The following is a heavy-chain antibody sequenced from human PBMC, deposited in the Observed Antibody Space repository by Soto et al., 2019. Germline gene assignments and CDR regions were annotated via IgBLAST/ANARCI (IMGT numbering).Heavy chain of an antibody. V-gene: IGHV3-30*18. Sequence: QVQLVESGGGVVQPGRSLRLACAASGFTFSSYGMHWVRQAPGKGLEWVAIISHDGSNKYYADSVEGRFTISSDNFKNQLYLQMNSLRAEDTAVYYCAKNTGYSYGFPFDHGGQGTLVTVSS. CDR2: ISHDGSNK. CDR3: AKNTGYSYGFPFDH. CDR1: GFTFSSYG. J-gene: IGHJ4*02. D-gene: IGHD5-18*01.